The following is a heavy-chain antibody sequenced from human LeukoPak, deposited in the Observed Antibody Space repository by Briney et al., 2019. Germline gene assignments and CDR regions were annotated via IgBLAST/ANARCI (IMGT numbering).Heavy chain of an antibody. CDR1: GFTFSSYG. D-gene: IGHD2-15*01. CDR3: AKDPKHVVVVVAAPTFDP. Sequence: GGSLRLSCAASGFTFSSYGMHWVRQAPGKGLEWVSAISGSGGSTYYADSVKGRFTISRDNSKNTLYLQMNSLRAEDTAVYYCAKDPKHVVVVVAAPTFDPWGQGTLVTVSS. J-gene: IGHJ5*02. V-gene: IGHV3-23*01. CDR2: ISGSGGST.